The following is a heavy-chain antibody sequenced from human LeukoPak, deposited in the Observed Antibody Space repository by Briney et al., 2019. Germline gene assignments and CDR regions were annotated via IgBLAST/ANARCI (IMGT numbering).Heavy chain of an antibody. CDR2: IYSGGTT. V-gene: IGHV3-53*01. CDR1: GFTLSEKY. CDR3: ARAQYDSSGYSYYFDF. D-gene: IGHD3-22*01. Sequence: PGGSLRLSCAASGFTLSEKYMSWVRQAPGMGLEWVSVIYSGGTTYYADSVKGRFTISRGNSKNTLSLQMNSLRAEDTAVYYCARAQYDSSGYSYYFDFWGQGTLVTVSS. J-gene: IGHJ4*02.